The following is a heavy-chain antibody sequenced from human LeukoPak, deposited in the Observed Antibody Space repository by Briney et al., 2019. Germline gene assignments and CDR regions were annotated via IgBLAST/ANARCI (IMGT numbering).Heavy chain of an antibody. CDR2: ISSSSSYI. CDR1: GFTFSSYS. CDR3: ATNVLRYFDWHYAFDI. V-gene: IGHV3-21*01. J-gene: IGHJ3*02. Sequence: GGSLRLSCAASGFTFSSYSMNWVRQAPGKGLEWVSSISSSSSYIYYADSVKGRFTISRDNAKNSLYLQIHSLRAEDTAVYYCATNVLRYFDWHYAFDIWGQGTMVTVSS. D-gene: IGHD3-9*01.